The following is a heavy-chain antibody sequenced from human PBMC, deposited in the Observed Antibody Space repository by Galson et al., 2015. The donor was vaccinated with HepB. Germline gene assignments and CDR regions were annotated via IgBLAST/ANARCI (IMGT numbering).Heavy chain of an antibody. CDR2: IYYSGST. Sequence: LRLSCAASGFTFSNYGMNWVRQAPGKGLEWIGSIYYSGSTYYNPSLKSRVTISVDTSKNQFSLKLSSVTAADTAVYYCARVLRERRWLLLFDYWGQGTLVTVSS. D-gene: IGHD3-22*01. CDR3: ARVLRERRWLLLFDY. V-gene: IGHV4-38-2*01. J-gene: IGHJ4*02. CDR1: GFTFSNYG.